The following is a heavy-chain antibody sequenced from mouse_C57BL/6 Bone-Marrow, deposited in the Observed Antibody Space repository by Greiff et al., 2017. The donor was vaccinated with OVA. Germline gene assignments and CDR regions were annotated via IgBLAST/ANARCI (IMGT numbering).Heavy chain of an antibody. Sequence: VQLQASGGGLVKPGGSLKLSCAASGFTFSDYGMHWVRQAPEKGLEWVAYISSGSSTIYYADTVKGRFTITRDNAKNTLFLQMTSLRSEDTAMYYGARPGGEDYFDYWGQGTTLTVSS. J-gene: IGHJ2*01. CDR2: ISSGSSTI. CDR3: ARPGGEDYFDY. V-gene: IGHV5-17*01. CDR1: GFTFSDYG.